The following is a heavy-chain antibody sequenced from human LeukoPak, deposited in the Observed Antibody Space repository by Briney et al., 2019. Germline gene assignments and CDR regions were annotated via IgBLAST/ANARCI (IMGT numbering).Heavy chain of an antibody. CDR1: GFTFSTYW. CDR2: IKQDGSEK. CDR3: ARIGYSSGWYAFYFDC. Sequence: PGGSLRLSCAASGFTFSTYWMSWVRQAPGKGLEWVANIKQDGSEKYFVDSVKGRFTISRDNAKNSPYLQMNSLRAEDTAVYYCARIGYSSGWYAFYFDCWGQGTLVTVSS. V-gene: IGHV3-7*01. J-gene: IGHJ4*02. D-gene: IGHD6-19*01.